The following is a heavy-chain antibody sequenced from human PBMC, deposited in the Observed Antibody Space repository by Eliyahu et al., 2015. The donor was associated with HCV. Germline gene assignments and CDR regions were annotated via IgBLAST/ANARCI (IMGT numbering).Heavy chain of an antibody. CDR1: GFTFSTXX. CDR2: IKQDGGEK. Sequence: EVQLVESGGGLVQPGGSLRLXCAASGFTFSTXXMPWVRRAPGKGLGXXASIKQDGGEKYYVDSVKGRFTISRDNARNSLYLQMNSLRAEDTAVYYCARADYYGSGSFFFDYWGQGTLVTVSS. J-gene: IGHJ4*02. V-gene: IGHV3-7*01. CDR3: ARADYYGSGSFFFDY. D-gene: IGHD3-10*01.